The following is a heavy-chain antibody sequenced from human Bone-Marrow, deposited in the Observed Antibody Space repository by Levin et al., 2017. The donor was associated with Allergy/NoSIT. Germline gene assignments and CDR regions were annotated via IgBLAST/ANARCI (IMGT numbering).Heavy chain of an antibody. D-gene: IGHD1-26*01. CDR1: GTSISTSTFY. CDR3: ATSTSWSYSGDWYFDV. CDR2: IYNSGRT. J-gene: IGHJ2*01. Sequence: SETLSLTCSVSGTSISTSTFYWGWIRQPPGKGLEWIGSIYNSGRTYYSPSLKSRITISIDTSKNHFSLKLSSVTAADSAVYYCATSTSWSYSGDWYFDVWGRGTLVTVSS. V-gene: IGHV4-39*02.